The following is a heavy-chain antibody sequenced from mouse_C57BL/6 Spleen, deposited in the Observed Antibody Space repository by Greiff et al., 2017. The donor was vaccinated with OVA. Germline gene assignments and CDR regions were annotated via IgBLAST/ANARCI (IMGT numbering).Heavy chain of an antibody. CDR2: INPGSGGT. D-gene: IGHD2-1*01. CDR3: ARDYGNYVDAMDY. Sequence: QVQLQQSGAELVRPGTSVKVSCKASGYAFTNYLIEWVKQRPGQGLEWIGVINPGSGGTNYNEKFKGKATLTADKSSSTAYMQLSSLTSEDSAVYFCARDYGNYVDAMDYWGQGTSVTVSS. J-gene: IGHJ4*01. V-gene: IGHV1-54*01. CDR1: GYAFTNYL.